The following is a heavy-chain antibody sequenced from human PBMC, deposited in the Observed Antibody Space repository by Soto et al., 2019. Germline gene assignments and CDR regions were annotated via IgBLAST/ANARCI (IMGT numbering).Heavy chain of an antibody. CDR1: GFTFSSYA. J-gene: IGHJ3*02. CDR3: AKECPRLWFGEFNAFDI. Sequence: EVQLLESGGGLVQPGGSLRLSCAASGFTFSSYAMSWVRQAPGKGLEWVSAISGSGGSTYYADSVKGRFTISRDNSKNTLYLQMNSLRAEDTAVYYCAKECPRLWFGEFNAFDIWGQVTMVTVSS. D-gene: IGHD3-10*01. V-gene: IGHV3-23*01. CDR2: ISGSGGST.